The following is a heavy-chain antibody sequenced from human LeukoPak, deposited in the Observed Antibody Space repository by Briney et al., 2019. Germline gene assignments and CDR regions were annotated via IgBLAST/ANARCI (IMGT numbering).Heavy chain of an antibody. D-gene: IGHD1-14*01. Sequence: SETLSLTCTVSGGSISSYYWSWIRQPAGKGLEWIGRIYTSGSTNYNPSLKCRVTISVDTSKKQVSLRLSSVTAADTAVYYCARDLPGQYGFDIWGQGTMVTVSS. J-gene: IGHJ3*02. CDR3: ARDLPGQYGFDI. CDR1: GGSISSYY. CDR2: IYTSGST. V-gene: IGHV4-4*07.